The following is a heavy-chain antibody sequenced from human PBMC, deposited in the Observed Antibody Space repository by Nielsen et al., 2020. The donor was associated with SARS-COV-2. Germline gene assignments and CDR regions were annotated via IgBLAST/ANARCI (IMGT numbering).Heavy chain of an antibody. CDR3: ARGHEQRFWSGYYYYYYYMDV. D-gene: IGHD3-3*01. J-gene: IGHJ6*03. CDR1: GYTFTSYA. V-gene: IGHV7-4-1*01. Sequence: ASVKVSCKASGYTFTSYAMNWVRQAPGQGLEWMGWINTNTGNPTYAQGFTGRFVFSLDTSVSTAYLQICSLKAEDTAVYYCARGHEQRFWSGYYYYYYYMDVWGKGTTVTVSS. CDR2: INTNTGNP.